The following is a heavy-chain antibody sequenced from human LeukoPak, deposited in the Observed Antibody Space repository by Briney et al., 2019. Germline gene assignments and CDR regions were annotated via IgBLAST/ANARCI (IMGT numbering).Heavy chain of an antibody. CDR1: GFTFSSYW. V-gene: IGHV3-7*01. J-gene: IGHJ3*02. Sequence: GGSLRLSCAASGFTFSSYWMSWVRQAPGKGLGWVATIKQDGSETYYVDSVKGRFTISRDNAKNSLYLQMNSLRGEDTAVYYCARVQWLRDDVFNIWGQGTMVTVSS. D-gene: IGHD5-12*01. CDR2: IKQDGSET. CDR3: ARVQWLRDDVFNI.